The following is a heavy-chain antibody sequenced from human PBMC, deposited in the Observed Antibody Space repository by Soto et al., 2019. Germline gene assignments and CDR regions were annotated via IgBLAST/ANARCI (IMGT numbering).Heavy chain of an antibody. J-gene: IGHJ4*02. CDR1: GFSFSSYS. D-gene: IGHD3-10*01. CDR2: ISNMGGSI. Sequence: GGSLRLSCAGSGFSFSSYSMNWVRQAPGKALEWVAQISNMGGSIYYADSVKGRFTISRDNAKNSLYLQMNSLTDEDTAVYYCARTAPYYGSGSPVWGQGTLVTVSS. V-gene: IGHV3-48*02. CDR3: ARTAPYYGSGSPV.